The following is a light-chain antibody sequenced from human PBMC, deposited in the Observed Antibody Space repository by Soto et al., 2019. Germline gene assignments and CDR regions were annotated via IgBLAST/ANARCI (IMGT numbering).Light chain of an antibody. J-gene: IGLJ2*01. CDR2: EVS. Sequence: QSALTQPASVSGSPGQSITISCTGTSSDVGGYNYVSWYQQHPGKAPKLMIYEVSNRPSGVSNRFSGSKSGNTASLTISGLQAEDEGYYYCSSYTSSTTVVFGGGTKLTVL. CDR3: SSYTSSTTVV. CDR1: SSDVGGYNY. V-gene: IGLV2-14*01.